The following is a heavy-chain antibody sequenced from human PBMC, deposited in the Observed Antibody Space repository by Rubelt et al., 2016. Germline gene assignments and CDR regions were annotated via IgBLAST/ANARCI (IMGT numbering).Heavy chain of an antibody. CDR2: VDHSGNS. CDR1: GGTFSGYF. J-gene: IGHJ4*02. D-gene: IGHD3-3*02. Sequence: QVQLQQWGAGLLKPSETLSLTCAVYGGTFSGYFWNWIRQPPGKGLEWIGEVDHSGNSNYNPSLKNRVILSVDKSKNQFSLTLNSVTAAATAVYYCGSMFDSWGQGTLVTISS. V-gene: IGHV4-34*08. CDR3: GSMFDS.